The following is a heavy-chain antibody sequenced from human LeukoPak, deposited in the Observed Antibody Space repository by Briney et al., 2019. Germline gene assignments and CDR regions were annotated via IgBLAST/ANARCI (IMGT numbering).Heavy chain of an antibody. CDR2: IGDTT. CDR3: AKAFAFVGANFFDD. CDR1: GFTFSIYA. Sequence: GGSLRLSCAASGFTFSIYAMSWVRQAPGKGLEWVSAIGDTTYYADSVEGRFTISRDNSKNTLYLQMNSLRAEDAAIYYCAKAFAFVGANFFDDWGQRTLVTVSS. J-gene: IGHJ4*02. D-gene: IGHD1-26*01. V-gene: IGHV3-23*01.